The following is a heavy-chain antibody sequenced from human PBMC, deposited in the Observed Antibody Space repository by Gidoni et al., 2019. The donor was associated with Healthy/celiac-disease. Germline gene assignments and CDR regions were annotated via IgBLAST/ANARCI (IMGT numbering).Heavy chain of an antibody. Sequence: EVQLFASGGGFVQPGGSLSLPSASSGFTFTSYAMSWVRQAPGKGLEWVSAISGSRGSTYYADYVKGRFTISRDNSKNKLYLKMNSLRAEDTAVYYCAKYLRPDSSGYYFFLDAFDIWGQGTMVTVSS. J-gene: IGHJ3*02. CDR2: ISGSRGST. V-gene: IGHV3-23*01. CDR3: AKYLRPDSSGYYFFLDAFDI. D-gene: IGHD3-22*01. CDR1: GFTFTSYA.